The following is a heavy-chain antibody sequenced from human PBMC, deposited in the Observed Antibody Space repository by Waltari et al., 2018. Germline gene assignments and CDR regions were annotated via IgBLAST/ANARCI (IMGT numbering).Heavy chain of an antibody. Sequence: QLLLQESGPGLVTPSETLSLTCTVPGGSINRSSYYWGWVRQTPGKGPEWLGSMYYSGPTYNNPPLESRLTLSGDTSKNQFSLRLSSVTAADTAVYYCARHWKRNGYRFDPWGQGTRVTVSS. J-gene: IGHJ5*02. D-gene: IGHD5-12*01. V-gene: IGHV4-39*01. CDR2: MYYSGPT. CDR1: GGSINRSSYY. CDR3: ARHWKRNGYRFDP.